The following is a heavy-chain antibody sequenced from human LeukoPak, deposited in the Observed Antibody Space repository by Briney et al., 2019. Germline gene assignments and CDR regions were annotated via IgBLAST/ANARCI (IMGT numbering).Heavy chain of an antibody. Sequence: HPGRSLRLSCAASGFTFDNNAMHWVRQTPGKGLEWVSGISWNSGSIGYAGSVQGRFTISRDNAKNSLYLQMNSLRDEDTALYYCAKDMMFHNYGASDIWGKGTMVTVSS. CDR2: ISWNSGSI. V-gene: IGHV3-9*01. D-gene: IGHD5-18*01. CDR3: AKDMMFHNYGASDI. J-gene: IGHJ3*02. CDR1: GFTFDNNA.